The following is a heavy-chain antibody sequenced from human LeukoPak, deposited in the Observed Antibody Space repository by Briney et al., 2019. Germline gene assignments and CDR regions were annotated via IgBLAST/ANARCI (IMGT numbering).Heavy chain of an antibody. CDR3: AKDGSGYYSFDY. CDR1: GFTFDDYA. Sequence: GGSLRLSCAASGFTFDDYAMHWVRQAPGKGLEWVSGISWNSGSIGYADSVKGRFTISRDNAKNSLCLQMNSLRAEDTALYYCAKDGSGYYSFDYWGQGTLVTVSS. V-gene: IGHV3-9*01. J-gene: IGHJ4*02. CDR2: ISWNSGSI. D-gene: IGHD3-3*01.